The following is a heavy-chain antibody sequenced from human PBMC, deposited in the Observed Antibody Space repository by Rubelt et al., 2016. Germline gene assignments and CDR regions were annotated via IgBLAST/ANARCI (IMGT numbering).Heavy chain of an antibody. J-gene: IGHJ4*02. V-gene: IGHV4-4*02. CDR1: GGSISSSNW. Sequence: QVQLQESGPGLVKPSGTLSLTCAVSGGSISSSNWWSWVRQPPGKGLEWIGYIYYSGSTNYNPSLKSRVTISVDTSKNQFSLKLSSVTAADTAVYYCARHHYDFWSGYRQVDYWGQGTLVTVSS. CDR2: IYYSGST. D-gene: IGHD3-3*01. CDR3: ARHHYDFWSGYRQVDY.